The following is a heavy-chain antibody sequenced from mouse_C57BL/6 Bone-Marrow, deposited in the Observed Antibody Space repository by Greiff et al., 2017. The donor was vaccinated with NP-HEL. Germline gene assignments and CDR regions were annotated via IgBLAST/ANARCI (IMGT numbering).Heavy chain of an antibody. CDR3: ARSIVTMDY. D-gene: IGHD2-5*01. CDR2: INPGSGGT. V-gene: IGHV1-54*01. J-gene: IGHJ4*01. CDR1: GYAFTNYL. Sequence: VQLQQSGAELVRPGTSVKVSCKASGYAFTNYLIEWVKQRPGQGLEWIGVINPGSGGTNYNEKFKGKATLTADKSSSTAYMQLSSLTSEDSAVYFCARSIVTMDYWGQGTSVTVSS.